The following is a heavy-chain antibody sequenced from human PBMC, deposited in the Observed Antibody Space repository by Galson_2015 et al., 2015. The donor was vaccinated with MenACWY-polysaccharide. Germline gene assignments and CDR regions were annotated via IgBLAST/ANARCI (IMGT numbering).Heavy chain of an antibody. CDR3: ARERWVRGVFFDQ. V-gene: IGHV3-7*01. J-gene: IGHJ4*02. CDR1: GFTFSNFW. CDR2: IKQDGSEK. Sequence: SLRLSCAASGFTFSNFWMSWVRQAPGKELEWVASIKQDGSEKYLVDSVKGRFTISRGNAENSLFLQMSSLRAEDTAVYYCARERWVRGVFFDQWGQGTLVTVSS. D-gene: IGHD3-10*01.